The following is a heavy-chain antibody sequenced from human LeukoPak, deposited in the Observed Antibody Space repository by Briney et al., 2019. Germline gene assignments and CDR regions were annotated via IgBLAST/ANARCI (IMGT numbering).Heavy chain of an antibody. CDR1: GGSISGSNW. V-gene: IGHV4-4*02. D-gene: IGHD5-24*01. J-gene: IGHJ5*02. CDR3: ARESLTWLQSRTSWFDP. Sequence: SGTLSLTCTVSGGSISGSNWLTWVRQPPGKGLEWIGQIFHSGGANYNPSLKSRVTISVDKSGNQFSLKLNSVTAADTAVYYCARESLTWLQSRTSWFDPWGQGTLVTVSS. CDR2: IFHSGGA.